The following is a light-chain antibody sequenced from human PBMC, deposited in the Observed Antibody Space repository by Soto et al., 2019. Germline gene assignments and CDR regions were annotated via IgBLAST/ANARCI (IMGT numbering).Light chain of an antibody. CDR3: QQYSSTFWT. CDR2: GAS. Sequence: DIVLTQSPCTLSLSPGERTTLSCRASQSISSSYLAWYQQKPGQAPRLLVYGASSRATGIPDRFSGSGSGTDFTLTISRLEPEDFALYYCQQYSSTFWTLGQGTKVEIK. V-gene: IGKV3-20*01. J-gene: IGKJ1*01. CDR1: QSISSSY.